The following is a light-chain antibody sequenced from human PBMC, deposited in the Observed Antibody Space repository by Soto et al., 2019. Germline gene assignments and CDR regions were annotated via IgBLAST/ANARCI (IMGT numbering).Light chain of an antibody. CDR2: EVS. V-gene: IGLV2-8*01. Sequence: HSVLTQATSASGFPGQSVTISCTGTSSDVGGYNYVSWYQQHPGKAPKLLIYEVSRRPSGVPDRFSGSKSGNTASLTVSGLQAEDEADYYCSSYVGTNTYVFGTGTKVTVL. CDR1: SSDVGGYNY. J-gene: IGLJ1*01. CDR3: SSYVGTNTYV.